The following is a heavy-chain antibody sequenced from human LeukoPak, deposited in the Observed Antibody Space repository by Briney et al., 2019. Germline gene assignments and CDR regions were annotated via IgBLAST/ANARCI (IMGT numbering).Heavy chain of an antibody. CDR1: GFTFSSYS. CDR3: ASGSLGYCSGGSCFDY. CDR2: ISSSSSYI. J-gene: IGHJ4*02. D-gene: IGHD2-15*01. V-gene: IGHV3-21*01. Sequence: GGSLRLSCVASGFTFSSYSMNWVRQAPGKGLEWVSSISSSSSYIYYADSVKGRFTISRDNAKNSLYLQMNSLRAEDTAVYYCASGSLGYCSGGSCFDYWGQGTLVTVSS.